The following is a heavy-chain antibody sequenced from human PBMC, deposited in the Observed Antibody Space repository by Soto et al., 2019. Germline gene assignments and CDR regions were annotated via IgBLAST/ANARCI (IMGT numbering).Heavy chain of an antibody. CDR3: AKSLSYSDYDILTGYPRDYYGMDV. D-gene: IGHD3-9*01. J-gene: IGHJ6*02. V-gene: IGHV3-30*18. CDR2: ISYDGSNK. CDR1: GFTFSSYG. Sequence: GGSLRLSCAASGFTFSSYGMHWVRQAPGKGLEWVAVISYDGSNKYYADSVKGRFTNSRDNSKNTLYLQMNSLRAEDTAVYYCAKSLSYSDYDILTGYPRDYYGMDVWGQGTTVTVSS.